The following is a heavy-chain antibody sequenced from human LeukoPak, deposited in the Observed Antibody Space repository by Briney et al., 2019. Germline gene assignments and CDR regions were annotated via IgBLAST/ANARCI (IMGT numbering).Heavy chain of an antibody. CDR2: ISGSGGST. V-gene: IGHV3-23*01. Sequence: GGSLRLSCAASGFTFSSYAMSWVRQAPGKGLEWVSAISGSGGSTYYADSVRGRFTISRDNSKNTLVLQINSLRVEDTAVYYCAKDLSIFSKGHYYFDYWGQGTLVTVSS. D-gene: IGHD2/OR15-2a*01. CDR1: GFTFSSYA. CDR3: AKDLSIFSKGHYYFDY. J-gene: IGHJ4*02.